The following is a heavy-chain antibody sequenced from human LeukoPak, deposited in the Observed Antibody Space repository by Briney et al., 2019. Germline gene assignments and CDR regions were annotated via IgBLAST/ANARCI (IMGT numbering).Heavy chain of an antibody. J-gene: IGHJ4*02. CDR2: ISSSRSTI. D-gene: IGHD1-26*01. Sequence: PGGSLRLSCAAFGFTFSSYSMNWVRQAPGKGLEWVSYISSSRSTIYYADSVKGRFTISRDNAKNSLYLQMNSLRAEDTAVYYCARNSGSYGDWGQGTLVTVSS. CDR3: ARNSGSYGD. V-gene: IGHV3-48*01. CDR1: GFTFSSYS.